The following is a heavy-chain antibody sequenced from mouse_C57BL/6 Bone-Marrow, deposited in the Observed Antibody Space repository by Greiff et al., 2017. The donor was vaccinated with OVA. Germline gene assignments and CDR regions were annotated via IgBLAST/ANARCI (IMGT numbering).Heavy chain of an antibody. Sequence: VQLQQPGAELVKPGASVKLSCKASGYTFTSYWMHWVKQRPGQGLEWIGMIHPNSGSTNYNEKFKSKATLTVDKSSSTAYMQLSSLTSEDSAVYYCAYRGYYGYCDYWGQGTTLTVSS. J-gene: IGHJ2*01. D-gene: IGHD2-3*01. V-gene: IGHV1-64*01. CDR1: GYTFTSYW. CDR2: IHPNSGST. CDR3: AYRGYYGYCDY.